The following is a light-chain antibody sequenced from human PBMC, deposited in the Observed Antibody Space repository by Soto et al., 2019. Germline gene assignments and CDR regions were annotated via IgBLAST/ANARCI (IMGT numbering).Light chain of an antibody. Sequence: DTQMTQSPSTLSASVGDRVTITCRASQRISSWLAWYQQKPGKAPKLLIYDASSLESGVPSRFSGSGSGTEFTLTISSLQPDDFATYYCQQYNSYPWTFGQGTKV. CDR2: DAS. CDR3: QQYNSYPWT. V-gene: IGKV1-5*01. J-gene: IGKJ1*01. CDR1: QRISSW.